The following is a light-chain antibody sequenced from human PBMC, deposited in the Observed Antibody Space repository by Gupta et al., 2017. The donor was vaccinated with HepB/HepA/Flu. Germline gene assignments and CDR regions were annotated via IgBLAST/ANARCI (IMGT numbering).Light chain of an antibody. CDR3: QAWDRSTYVV. V-gene: IGLV3-1*01. CDR1: KLEDKY. CDR2: QDT. J-gene: IGLJ2*01. Sequence: SYELTQPPSVSVSPGQTASITCSGDKLEDKYTCWYQQKPGQSPVLVIYQDTKRPSGIPGRFSGSNSGNTATLTISGTQAMDEADYYCQAWDRSTYVVFGGGTKLTVL.